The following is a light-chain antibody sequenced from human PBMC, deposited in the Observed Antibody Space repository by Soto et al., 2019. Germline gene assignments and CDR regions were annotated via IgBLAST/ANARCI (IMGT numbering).Light chain of an antibody. CDR3: SSYEGSNNKYV. CDR2: GVS. V-gene: IGLV2-8*01. Sequence: QSVLTQPPSASGSPGQSVTISCTGTSSDVGGYNYVSWYQQHPGKAPKLVIYGVSKRPSGVHDRFSGSKSGNTASLTVSGVQAEDEADYCCSSYEGSNNKYVFGKGKKVTVL. J-gene: IGLJ6*01. CDR1: SSDVGGYNY.